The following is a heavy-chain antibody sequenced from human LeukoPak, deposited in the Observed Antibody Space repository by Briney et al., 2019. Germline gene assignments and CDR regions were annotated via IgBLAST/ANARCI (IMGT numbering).Heavy chain of an antibody. Sequence: PGGSLRLSRVASGFTFGNYWMSWVRQAPGKGLEFVGNIEDDGDQKNYVDSVKGRFTISRDNVKNSLYLQMNSLRVEDTAVYYCTRDIIRGQSDFDYWGQGVLVTVSS. V-gene: IGHV3-7*01. J-gene: IGHJ4*02. CDR1: GFTFGNYW. CDR3: TRDIIRGQSDFDY. CDR2: IEDDGDQK. D-gene: IGHD5-12*01.